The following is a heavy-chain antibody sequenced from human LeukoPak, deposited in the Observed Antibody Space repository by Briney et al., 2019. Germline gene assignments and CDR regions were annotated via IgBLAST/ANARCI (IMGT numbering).Heavy chain of an antibody. Sequence: SVKLSCNASGYTFTIYYMHWVRHPPGQGLELMGIINPSGGSTSYAQKFQGRVTMTRDTSTSTVYMELSSLRAEDTAVCYCARDGRIRSRDAFDIWGQGTMVTVSS. J-gene: IGHJ3*02. D-gene: IGHD1-26*01. V-gene: IGHV1-46*01. CDR1: GYTFTIYY. CDR2: INPSGGST. CDR3: ARDGRIRSRDAFDI.